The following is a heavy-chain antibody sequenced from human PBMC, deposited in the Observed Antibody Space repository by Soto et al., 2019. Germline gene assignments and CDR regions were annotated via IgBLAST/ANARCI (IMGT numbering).Heavy chain of an antibody. Sequence: ASGYTFTNYGFSWVRQAPGQGLEWMGWISGYNGNTKYAEKFQGRVTMTTDTSTSTAHMELRSLRAEDTAVYYCARVDKPRGKYDFWSGYYGGPPDYYYGMDVWGQGTTVTVSS. CDR1: GYTFTNYG. CDR2: ISGYNGNT. J-gene: IGHJ6*02. CDR3: ARVDKPRGKYDFWSGYYGGPPDYYYGMDV. V-gene: IGHV1-18*01. D-gene: IGHD3-3*01.